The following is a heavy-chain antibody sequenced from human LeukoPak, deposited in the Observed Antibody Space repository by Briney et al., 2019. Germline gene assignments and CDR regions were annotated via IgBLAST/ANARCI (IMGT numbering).Heavy chain of an antibody. Sequence: GGSLRLSCAASGFTFSTYNMNWVRQAPGKGLEWVSSITSGGTYTYYADSVKGRFTTSRDNAKNSLSLQLSSLRTEDTAVYYCARGHYDILTASYKWTPDYWGQGILVTVSS. V-gene: IGHV3-21*06. CDR1: GFTFSTYN. CDR2: ITSGGTYT. J-gene: IGHJ4*02. D-gene: IGHD3-9*01. CDR3: ARGHYDILTASYKWTPDY.